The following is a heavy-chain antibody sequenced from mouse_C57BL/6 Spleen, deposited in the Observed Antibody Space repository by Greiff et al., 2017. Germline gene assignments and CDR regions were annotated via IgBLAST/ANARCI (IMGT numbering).Heavy chain of an antibody. Sequence: QVQLQQSGPGLVAPSQSLSITCTVSGFSLTSYGVDWVRQSPGKGLEWLGVIWGVGSTNYNSALKSRLSISKDNSKSQVFLKMNSLQTDDTAMYYCASGVTTVPFDYWGQGTTLTVSS. CDR2: IWGVGST. CDR3: ASGVTTVPFDY. V-gene: IGHV2-6*01. CDR1: GFSLTSYG. D-gene: IGHD1-1*01. J-gene: IGHJ2*01.